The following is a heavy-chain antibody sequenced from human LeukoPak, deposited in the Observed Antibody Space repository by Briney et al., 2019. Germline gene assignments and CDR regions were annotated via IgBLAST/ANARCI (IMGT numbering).Heavy chain of an antibody. CDR3: AKQRAIYYGSGSYNP. CDR1: GFTFSSYA. CDR2: ISGSGGST. V-gene: IGHV3-23*01. D-gene: IGHD3-10*01. Sequence: GGSLRLSCAASGFTFSSYAMSWVRQAPGKGLEWVSAISGSGGSTYYADSVKGRFTISRDNSENTLYLQMNSLRAEDTAVYYCAKQRAIYYGSGSYNPWGQGTLVTVSS. J-gene: IGHJ5*02.